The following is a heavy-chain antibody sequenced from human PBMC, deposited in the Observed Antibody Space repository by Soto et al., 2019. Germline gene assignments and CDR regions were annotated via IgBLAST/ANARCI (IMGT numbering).Heavy chain of an antibody. CDR2: IYYSGST. CDR1: GGSISSGDYY. Sequence: SETLSLTCTVSGGSISSGDYYWSWIRQPPGKGLEWIGYIYYSGSTYYNPSLKSRVTISVDTSKNQFSLKLSSVTAADTAVYYCASAYDFWSGYSQVYFDYWGQGTLVTVSS. J-gene: IGHJ4*02. CDR3: ASAYDFWSGYSQVYFDY. V-gene: IGHV4-30-4*01. D-gene: IGHD3-3*01.